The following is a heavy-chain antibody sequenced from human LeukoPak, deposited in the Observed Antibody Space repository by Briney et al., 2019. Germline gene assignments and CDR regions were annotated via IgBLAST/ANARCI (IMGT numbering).Heavy chain of an antibody. D-gene: IGHD4-17*01. CDR2: FVPEDGET. Sequence: GASVKVSCKASGYTFTSYGISWVRQAPGKGLEWMGGFVPEDGETIYAQKFQGRVTMTEDTSTDTAYMELSSLRSEDAAVYYCATDANTDYGDYRYYYGMDVWGQGTTVTVSS. V-gene: IGHV1-24*01. CDR3: ATDANTDYGDYRYYYGMDV. CDR1: GYTFTSYG. J-gene: IGHJ6*02.